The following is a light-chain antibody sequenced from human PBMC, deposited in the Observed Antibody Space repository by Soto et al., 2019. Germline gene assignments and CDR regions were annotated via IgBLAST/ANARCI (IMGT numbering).Light chain of an antibody. CDR2: EDN. J-gene: IGLJ3*02. CDR1: SGSIASNY. CDR3: QSYDATNQV. Sequence: NFMLTQPHSVSESPGKTVIISCTRSSGSIASNYVQWYQQRPGSSPTTVIYEDNQRPSWVPDRFSGSIDSSSNSASLTISGLENEDEADYFCQSYDATNQVFGGGTKLTV. V-gene: IGLV6-57*01.